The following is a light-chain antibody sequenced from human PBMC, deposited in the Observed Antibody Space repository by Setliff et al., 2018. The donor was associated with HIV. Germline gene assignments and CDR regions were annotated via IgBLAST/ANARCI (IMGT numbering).Light chain of an antibody. CDR1: NIGIKR. CDR2: YNA. V-gene: IGLV3-21*01. CDR3: QVSVINSDHTYV. Sequence: SYELPPPPPAAAAPGKTARITCGGNNIGIKRVHWHQPRPGQAPVLVISYNADRPSGIPERFSGSKSGNTATRTISRVEAGDEADYYCQVSVINSDHTYVFGPGTKGPGL. J-gene: IGLJ1*01.